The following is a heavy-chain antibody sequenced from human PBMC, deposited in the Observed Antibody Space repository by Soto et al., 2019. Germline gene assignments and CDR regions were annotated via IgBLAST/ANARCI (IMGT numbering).Heavy chain of an antibody. D-gene: IGHD7-27*01. CDR1: GFTFSNYA. V-gene: IGHV3-23*01. CDR2: LSGSYDST. CDR3: AKVAGDVYWYFDL. Sequence: EVQLLESGGGLVQPGGSLRLSCAASGFTFSNYAMSWVRQAPGKGLEWVSSLSGSYDSTYYADSVKGRFTISRDKSKNTLYLQMSSLRAEDTAVYYCAKVAGDVYWYFDLWGRGTLVTVSS. J-gene: IGHJ2*01.